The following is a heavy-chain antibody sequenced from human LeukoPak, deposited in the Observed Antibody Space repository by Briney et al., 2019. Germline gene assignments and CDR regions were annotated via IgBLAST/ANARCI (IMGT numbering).Heavy chain of an antibody. V-gene: IGHV3-23*01. D-gene: IGHD3-22*01. Sequence: GGSLRLSCAASGFTFSSYSMNWVRQAPGKGLEWVSSITGNGDATYYGDSVEGRFTISRDNSKNTLYLQMNSLKTEDTAVYYCTTNPYDRSGYHIWGQGTMVTVSS. CDR3: TTNPYDRSGYHI. J-gene: IGHJ3*02. CDR2: ITGNGDAT. CDR1: GFTFSSYS.